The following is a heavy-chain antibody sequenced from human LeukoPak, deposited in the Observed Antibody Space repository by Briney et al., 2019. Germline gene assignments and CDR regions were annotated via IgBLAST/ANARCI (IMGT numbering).Heavy chain of an antibody. CDR2: IWFDGNNK. CDR1: GFTFSTYG. V-gene: IGHV3-33*01. D-gene: IGHD4-11*01. Sequence: GGSLRLSCAASGFTFSTYGMHWVRQAPGKGLEWVAVIWFDGNNKYYSDSVKGRFTISRDDSKNTLYLQMNSLRAEDTAMYYCARGLPPVMKYYFDYWGQGTLVTVSS. J-gene: IGHJ4*02. CDR3: ARGLPPVMKYYFDY.